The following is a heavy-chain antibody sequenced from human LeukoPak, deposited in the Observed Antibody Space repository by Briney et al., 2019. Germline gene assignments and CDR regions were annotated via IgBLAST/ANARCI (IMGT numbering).Heavy chain of an antibody. V-gene: IGHV3-30*04. CDR3: ARGLGYCTSTTCLLPFDY. Sequence: GRSLRLSCAASGFTFSSYAMHWVRQAPGKGLEWVAVISYDGSNKYYADSVKGRFTISRDNSKNTLYLQMNSLRAEDTAVYYCARGLGYCTSTTCLLPFDYWGQGTLVTVSS. D-gene: IGHD2-2*01. CDR2: ISYDGSNK. CDR1: GFTFSSYA. J-gene: IGHJ4*02.